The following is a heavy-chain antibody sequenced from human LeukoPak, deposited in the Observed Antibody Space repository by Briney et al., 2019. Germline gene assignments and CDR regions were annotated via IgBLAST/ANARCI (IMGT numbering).Heavy chain of an antibody. Sequence: GGSLRLSCAASGFTVSSNYMNWVRQAPGKGLEWVSVIYSGGATYDADSVKGRFTISRDISKNTLYLQMNSLRAEDTAVYYCARAHYDSSGHLNWFDPWGQGALVTVSS. J-gene: IGHJ5*02. CDR2: IYSGGAT. CDR3: ARAHYDSSGHLNWFDP. CDR1: GFTVSSNY. V-gene: IGHV3-53*01. D-gene: IGHD3-22*01.